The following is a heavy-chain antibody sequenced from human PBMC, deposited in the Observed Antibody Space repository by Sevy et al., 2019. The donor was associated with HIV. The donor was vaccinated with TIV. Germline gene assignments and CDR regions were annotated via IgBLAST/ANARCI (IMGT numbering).Heavy chain of an antibody. CDR2: IIPSVTTI. Sequence: GGSLRLSCAASEFTFSSYSMNWVRQAPGKGLEWISYIIPSVTTIYYADSVKGRFTISRDNAKNSLYLQMNSLRAEDTAVYYCVRDFMYAFDIWGQGTMVTVSS. D-gene: IGHD3-10*02. V-gene: IGHV3-48*01. J-gene: IGHJ3*02. CDR3: VRDFMYAFDI. CDR1: EFTFSSYS.